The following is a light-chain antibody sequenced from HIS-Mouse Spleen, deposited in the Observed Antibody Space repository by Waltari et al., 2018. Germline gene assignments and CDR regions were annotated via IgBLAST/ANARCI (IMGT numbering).Light chain of an antibody. Sequence: SYELTQPLSVSVALGQTARSTCGGNNIGSKNVHWYQQKPGQAPGLVLYRDSNRPSGIPERFSGSNSGNTATLTISRAQAGDEADYYCQVWDSSTVVFGGGTKLTVL. CDR2: RDS. CDR3: QVWDSSTVV. J-gene: IGLJ2*01. V-gene: IGLV3-9*01. CDR1: NIGSKN.